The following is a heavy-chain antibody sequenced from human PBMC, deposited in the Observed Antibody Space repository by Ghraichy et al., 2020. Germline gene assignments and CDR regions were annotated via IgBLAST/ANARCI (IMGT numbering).Heavy chain of an antibody. D-gene: IGHD1-14*01. Sequence: GGSLRLSCAASGFIFSSHAMNWVRQAPGKGLEWVSGISKSGGSTYYADSVTGRFTISRDNSKNTLYLQMSSLRDEDTAIYYCAKSLKYNDAFDIWGQGTMVTVSS. CDR1: GFIFSSHA. CDR2: ISKSGGST. CDR3: AKSLKYNDAFDI. V-gene: IGHV3-23*01. J-gene: IGHJ3*02.